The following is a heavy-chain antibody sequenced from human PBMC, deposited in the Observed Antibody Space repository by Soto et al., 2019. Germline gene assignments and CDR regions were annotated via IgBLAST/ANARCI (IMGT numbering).Heavy chain of an antibody. J-gene: IGHJ4*02. CDR1: GFTFSSYA. CDR2: ISSSGLT. CDR3: AKGEYKLLLLYYFDY. D-gene: IGHD2-2*01. Sequence: CLRLSCAASGFTFSSYAMTWVRQAPGKGLEWISGISSSGLTHYADSVKGRFSISRDNSKNTLYLQMDSLRAKDTAVYYCAKGEYKLLLLYYFDYWGQGALVTVSS. V-gene: IGHV3-23*01.